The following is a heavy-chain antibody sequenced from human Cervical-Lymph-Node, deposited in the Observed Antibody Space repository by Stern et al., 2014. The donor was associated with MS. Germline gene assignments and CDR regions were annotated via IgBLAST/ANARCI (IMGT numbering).Heavy chain of an antibody. CDR1: GYTFTNNW. CDR2: IYPDDSDI. Sequence: EVQLVESGAEVKKPGESLKISCKGSGYTFTNNWIAWVRQMPGKGLEWMGIIYPDDSDIRYSPSLQGQVTISADKSISTAYLQGSSLRAPDSAVYYCARPPPRRKWDDPNYGMDVWGQGTTVTVSS. D-gene: IGHD1-1*01. CDR3: ARPPPRRKWDDPNYGMDV. V-gene: IGHV5-51*03. J-gene: IGHJ6*02.